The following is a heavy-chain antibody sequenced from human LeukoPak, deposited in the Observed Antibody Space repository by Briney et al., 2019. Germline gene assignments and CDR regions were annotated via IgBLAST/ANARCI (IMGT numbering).Heavy chain of an antibody. CDR1: GFTFSSYW. CDR2: IKRDGSVK. D-gene: IGHD2-21*02. Sequence: PGGSLRLSCAASGFTFSSYWMSWVRQAPGKGLEWVASIKRDGSVKKYVDSVQGRFTVSRGNTKNSLYLQMNSLRADDTAVYYCARLGGDITVFDLWGQGTLVTVSS. V-gene: IGHV3-7*01. CDR3: ARLGGDITVFDL. J-gene: IGHJ4*02.